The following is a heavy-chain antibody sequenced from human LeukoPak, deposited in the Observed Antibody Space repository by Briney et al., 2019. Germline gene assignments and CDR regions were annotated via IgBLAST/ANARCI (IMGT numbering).Heavy chain of an antibody. CDR1: GYGFSNYW. V-gene: IGHV5-51*01. CDR2: IYPADSDT. J-gene: IGHJ4*02. Sequence: GAAPQIPSKGSGYGFSNYWIGWGRPMPGKGVEWRGNIYPADSDTRYSPSFQGQVTISADKSISSAYLQWSSLKASDTSMYYCARRKGDGYNSPFDYWGQGILVTVSS. D-gene: IGHD5-24*01. CDR3: ARRKGDGYNSPFDY.